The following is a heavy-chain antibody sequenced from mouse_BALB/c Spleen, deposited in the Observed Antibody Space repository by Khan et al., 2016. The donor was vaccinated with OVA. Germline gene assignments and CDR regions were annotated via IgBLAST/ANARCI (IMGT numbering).Heavy chain of an antibody. D-gene: IGHD2-2*01. CDR2: IFPGSVSI. CDR1: GYTFSSYW. V-gene: IGHV1-9*01. J-gene: IGHJ3*01. Sequence: QIQLVQSGGDLMKPGASVKISCKATGYTFSSYWIEWVKQRPGHGLEWIGQIFPGSVSITYNEKFKGKTTFTADTSSNTAYMQLSSLTSEDSAVYYCARGGYGGFAFWGQGTLVTVSA. CDR3: ARGGYGGFAF.